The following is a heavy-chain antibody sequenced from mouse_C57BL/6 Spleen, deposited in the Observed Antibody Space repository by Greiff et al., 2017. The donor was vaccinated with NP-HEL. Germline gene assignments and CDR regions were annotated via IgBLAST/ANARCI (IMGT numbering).Heavy chain of an antibody. J-gene: IGHJ3*01. Sequence: LQQPGAELVRPGTSVKLSCKASGYTFTSYWMHWVKQRPGQGLEWIGVIDPSDSYTNYNQKFKGKATLTVDTSSSTAYMQLSSLTSEDSAVYYCARSGTTVETWFAYWGQGTLSLSLQ. CDR3: ARSGTTVETWFAY. CDR1: GYTFTSYW. D-gene: IGHD1-1*01. CDR2: IDPSDSYT. V-gene: IGHV1-59*01.